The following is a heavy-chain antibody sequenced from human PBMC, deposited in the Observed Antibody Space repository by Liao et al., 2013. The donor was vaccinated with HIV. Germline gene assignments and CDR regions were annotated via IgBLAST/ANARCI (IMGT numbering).Heavy chain of an antibody. CDR3: ARAVSCNYYDNSGYYTGCVYFDY. CDR1: GASISSGSYY. Sequence: QVQLQESGPGLVKPSQTLTLSCTVSGASISSGSYYWSWIRQPAGKALEWIGRVYNSGSTNYNPSLKSRVTMSVDTSKNQVSLQLTSVTAADTAVYFCARAVSCNYYDNSGYYTGCVYFDYWGQGVLVTVSS. CDR2: VYNSGST. V-gene: IGHV4-61*02. J-gene: IGHJ4*02. D-gene: IGHD3-22*01.